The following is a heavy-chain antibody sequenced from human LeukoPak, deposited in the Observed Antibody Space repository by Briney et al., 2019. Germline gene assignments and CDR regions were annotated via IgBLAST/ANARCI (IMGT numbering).Heavy chain of an antibody. J-gene: IGHJ4*02. V-gene: IGHV4-39*01. Sequence: PSETLSLTCTVSGGSISSSSYYWGWIRQPPGKGLEWIGSIYYSGSTYYNPSLKSRVTISVDTSKNQFSLKLSSVTAADTAVYYCARHLWFEELFPFDYWGQGTLVTVSS. D-gene: IGHD3-10*01. CDR3: ARHLWFEELFPFDY. CDR2: IYYSGST. CDR1: GGSISSSSYY.